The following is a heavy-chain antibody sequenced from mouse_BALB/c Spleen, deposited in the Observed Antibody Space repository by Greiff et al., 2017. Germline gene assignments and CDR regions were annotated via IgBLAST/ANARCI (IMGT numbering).Heavy chain of an antibody. CDR2: INPSNGRT. V-gene: IGHV1S81*02. CDR3: GRPLDY. CDR1: GYTFTSYW. Sequence: QVQLQQPGAGLVKPGASVKLSCTASGYTFTSYWMHWVKQRPGQGLEWIGEINPSNGRTNYNEKFKSKATLTVDKSSSTAYMQLSSLTSEDSAVYCCGRPLDYWGQGTTLTVSS. J-gene: IGHJ2*01.